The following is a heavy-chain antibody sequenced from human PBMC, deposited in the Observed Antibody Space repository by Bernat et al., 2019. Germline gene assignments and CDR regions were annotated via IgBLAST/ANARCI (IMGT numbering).Heavy chain of an antibody. J-gene: IGHJ4*02. CDR3: ERESDRYYFDY. V-gene: IGHV3-33*01. Sequence: QVQLVESGGGVVQPGRSLRLSCAASGFTFSSYGMHWVRQAPGKGLEWVAVIWYDGSNKYYADSVKGRFTISRDNSKNTLYLQMNSLRAEDTAVYYCERESDRYYFDYWGQGTLVTVSS. CDR1: GFTFSSYG. CDR2: IWYDGSNK.